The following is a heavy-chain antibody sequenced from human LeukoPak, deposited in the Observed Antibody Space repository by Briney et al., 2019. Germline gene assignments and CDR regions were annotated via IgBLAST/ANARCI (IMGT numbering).Heavy chain of an antibody. D-gene: IGHD3-22*01. CDR1: GGTFSSYA. Sequence: ASVKVSCKASGGTFSSYAISWVRQAPGQGLEWMGWISAYSGHTNYAQKFQGRVTMTTDTSTSTAYMELRSLRSDDTAVYYCAREVDYYDTSDYFPLGYWGQGTLVTVSS. CDR3: AREVDYYDTSDYFPLGY. CDR2: ISAYSGHT. J-gene: IGHJ4*02. V-gene: IGHV1-18*01.